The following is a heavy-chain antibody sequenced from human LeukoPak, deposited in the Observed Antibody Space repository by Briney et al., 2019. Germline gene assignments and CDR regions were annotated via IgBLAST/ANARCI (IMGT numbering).Heavy chain of an antibody. D-gene: IGHD4-17*01. CDR2: INPNSGGT. CDR1: GYTFTGYY. V-gene: IGHV1-2*02. CDR3: AIDYDYGENFDY. J-gene: IGHJ4*02. Sequence: ASVKVSCKASGYTFTGYYMHWVRQAPGQGLEWMGWINPNSGGTNYAQKFQGRVTMTRDTSISTAYMELSRLRSDDTAVYYCAIDYDYGENFDYWGQGTLVTVSS.